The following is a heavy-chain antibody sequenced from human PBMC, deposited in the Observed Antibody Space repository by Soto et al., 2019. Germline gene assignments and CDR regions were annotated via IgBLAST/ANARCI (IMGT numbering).Heavy chain of an antibody. CDR3: ARVKGTDRIAASQDYYYGMDV. Sequence: PSQTLSLTCVISGDSVSSNSAAWNWIRRSPSRGLEWLGRTYYRSKWYNDYAVSVKSRITINPDTSKNQFSLQLNSVTPEDTAVYYCARVKGTDRIAASQDYYYGMDVWGQGTTVTVSS. CDR2: TYYRSKWYN. V-gene: IGHV6-1*01. J-gene: IGHJ6*02. CDR1: GDSVSSNSAA. D-gene: IGHD6-6*01.